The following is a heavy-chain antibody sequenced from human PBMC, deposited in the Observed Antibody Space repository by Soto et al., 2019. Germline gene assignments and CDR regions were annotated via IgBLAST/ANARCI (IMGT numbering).Heavy chain of an antibody. D-gene: IGHD6-13*01. CDR2: INHSGST. CDR1: SGTSRGYS. J-gene: IGHJ6*02. V-gene: IGHV4-34*01. Sequence: ETLSNTAPGYSGTSRGYSWTWCRQPPERGLEWIGEINHSGSTNYNPSLKSRVTISVDTSKNQFSLKLSSVTAADTAVYFCARGGEQQLIRSYYYALDVWGQGTTVT. CDR3: ARGGEQQLIRSYYYALDV.